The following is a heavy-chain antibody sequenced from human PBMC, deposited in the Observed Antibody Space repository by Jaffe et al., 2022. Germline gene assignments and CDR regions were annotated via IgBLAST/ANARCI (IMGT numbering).Heavy chain of an antibody. J-gene: IGHJ4*02. D-gene: IGHD3-22*01. CDR2: ISSSGSTI. V-gene: IGHV3-48*03. CDR3: ASRDSSGYR. CDR1: GFTFSSYE. Sequence: EVQLVESGGGLVQPGGSLRLSCAASGFTFSSYEMNWVRQAPGKGLEWVSYISSSGSTIYYADSVKGRFTISRDNAKNSLYLQMNSLRAEDTAVYYCASRDSSGYRWGQGTLVTVSS.